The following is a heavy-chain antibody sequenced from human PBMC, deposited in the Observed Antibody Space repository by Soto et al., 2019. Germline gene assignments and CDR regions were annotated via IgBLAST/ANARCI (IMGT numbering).Heavy chain of an antibody. J-gene: IGHJ4*02. CDR2: VYRTGST. D-gene: IGHD6-13*01. CDR3: ARARATIAAAAIFDC. V-gene: IGHV4-4*02. Sequence: SETLSLTCAVSGVSISTSNWWSGVRQPPGKGLEWIGEVYRTGSTNYNPSLESRLTISVDKSKNQFSLKLTSVTAADTAVYYCARARATIAAAAIFDCWGQGTLVTVS. CDR1: GVSISTSNW.